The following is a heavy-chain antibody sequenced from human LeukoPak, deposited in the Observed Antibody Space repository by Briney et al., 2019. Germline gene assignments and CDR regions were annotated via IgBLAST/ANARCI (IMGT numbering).Heavy chain of an antibody. CDR2: ISHDGKIK. D-gene: IGHD1-26*01. V-gene: IGHV3-30*04. CDR3: ARDLRFSATTRDYGMDV. J-gene: IGHJ6*02. Sequence: GGSLRLSCAASGFSFSTYGMHWVRQAPGKGLEWVTLISHDGKIKCDADSVKGRFTISRDNAKNSLYLQMNSLRAEDTAVYYCARDLRFSATTRDYGMDVWGQGTTVTVSS. CDR1: GFSFSTYG.